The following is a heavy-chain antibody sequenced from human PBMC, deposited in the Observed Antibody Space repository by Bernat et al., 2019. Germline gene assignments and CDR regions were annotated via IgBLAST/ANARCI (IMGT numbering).Heavy chain of an antibody. CDR3: TTGFGEFLEWLPIDY. V-gene: IGHV3-15*01. J-gene: IGHJ4*02. D-gene: IGHD3-3*01. CDR1: GFTFSNAW. Sequence: EVQLVESGGGLVKPGGSLRLSCAASGFTFSNAWMSWVRQAPGKGLEWVGRIKSKTDGGTTDYAAPVKGRFTISRDDSKNTLYLQMNSLKTEDTAVYYCTTGFGEFLEWLPIDYWGQGTLVTVSS. CDR2: IKSKTDGGTT.